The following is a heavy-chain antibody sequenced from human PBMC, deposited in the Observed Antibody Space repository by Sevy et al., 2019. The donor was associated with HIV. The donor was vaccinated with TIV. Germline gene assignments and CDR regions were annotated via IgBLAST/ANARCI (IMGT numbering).Heavy chain of an antibody. D-gene: IGHD5-18*01. CDR1: GFMFNLYS. J-gene: IGHJ6*02. CDR2: ISSSGKYQ. Sequence: GGSLRLSCTTSGFMFNLYSFNWVRQAPGKGLEWISFISSSGKYQFYADSVKGRFTMSRDTATNSVYLQIDSLGADETAVYYCARDSDTYTALANYYGMDVWGQGTTVTVSS. CDR3: ARDSDTYTALANYYGMDV. V-gene: IGHV3-21*06.